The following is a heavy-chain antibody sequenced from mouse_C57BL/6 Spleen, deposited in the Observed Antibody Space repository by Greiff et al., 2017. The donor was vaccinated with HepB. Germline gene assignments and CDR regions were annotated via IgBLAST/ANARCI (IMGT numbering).Heavy chain of an antibody. CDR3: ASSNDPLYAMDY. CDR1: GFTFSSYA. CDR2: ISDGGSYT. Sequence: VQLQQSGGGLVKPGGSLKLSCAASGFTFSSYAMSWVRQTPEKRLEWVATISDGGSYTYYPDNVKGRFTISRDNAKNNLYLQMSHLKSEDTAMYYCASSNDPLYAMDYWGQGTSVTVSS. V-gene: IGHV5-4*01. J-gene: IGHJ4*01. D-gene: IGHD2-3*01.